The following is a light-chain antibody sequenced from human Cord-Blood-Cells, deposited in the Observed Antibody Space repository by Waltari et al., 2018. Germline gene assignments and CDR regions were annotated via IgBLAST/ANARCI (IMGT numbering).Light chain of an antibody. CDR1: SSNIGAGYD. V-gene: IGLV1-40*01. CDR2: GNR. Sequence: QSVLTQPPSVSGAPGQRVTISCTGSSSNIGAGYDVHWYQQLPGPAPKLLMYGNRSRPSGVPYRFSGSKSGASASLAITARQAEEEADYYCQSYDSSLSDVVFGGGTKLTVL. J-gene: IGLJ2*01. CDR3: QSYDSSLSDVV.